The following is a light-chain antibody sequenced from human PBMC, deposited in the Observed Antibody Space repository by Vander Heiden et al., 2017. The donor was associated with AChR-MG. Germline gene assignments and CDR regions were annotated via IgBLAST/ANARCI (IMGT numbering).Light chain of an antibody. V-gene: IGKV4-1*01. CDR2: WAS. CDR3: QQYYDSPPT. J-gene: IGKJ1*01. Sequence: DIVMTQSPDSLTASLGERATITCKSSQNLFVSSVNQHSLAWYQQKPGQPPKLLIYWASTRGSGVPERFSGTGSGTDFTLTISGLQAEDVAIYYCQQYYDSPPTFGRGTKVEVK. CDR1: QNLFVSSVNQHS.